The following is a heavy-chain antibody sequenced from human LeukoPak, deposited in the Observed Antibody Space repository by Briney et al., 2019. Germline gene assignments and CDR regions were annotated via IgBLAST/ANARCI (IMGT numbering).Heavy chain of an antibody. J-gene: IGHJ4*02. Sequence: GGSLRLSCAASGFTFSTFAMIWVRQPPGKGLEWVSSIFPSGGEIHYADSVRGRFTISRDNSKSILSLQMNSLRAEDTAVYYCAGDKTTGGWYEFDYWGQGTLVTVSS. CDR2: IFPSGGEI. CDR1: GFTFSTFA. D-gene: IGHD6-19*01. CDR3: AGDKTTGGWYEFDY. V-gene: IGHV3-23*01.